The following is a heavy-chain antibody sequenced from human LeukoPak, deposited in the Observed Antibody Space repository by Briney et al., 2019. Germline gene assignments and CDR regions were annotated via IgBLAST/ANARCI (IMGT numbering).Heavy chain of an antibody. V-gene: IGHV4-59*01. CDR1: DGSISNYY. Sequence: SETLSLTCTVSDGSISNYYWNWIRQPPGKGREWIGYMYYSGSTNYNPSLKSRVTISVDTSKNQFSLKLSSVTAADTAVYYCARGRRYGGNHDALDIWGQGTMVTVSS. J-gene: IGHJ3*02. CDR3: ARGRRYGGNHDALDI. CDR2: MYYSGST. D-gene: IGHD4/OR15-4a*01.